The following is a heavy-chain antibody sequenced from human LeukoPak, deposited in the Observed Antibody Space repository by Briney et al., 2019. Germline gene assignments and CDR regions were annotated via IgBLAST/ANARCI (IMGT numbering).Heavy chain of an antibody. V-gene: IGHV4-59*01. CDR3: ARVSWELLPSEYDYYYYYYMDV. J-gene: IGHJ6*03. CDR1: GGSISSYY. Sequence: ASETLSLTCTVSGGSISSYYWSWIRQPPGKGLEWIGYIYYSGSTNYNPSLKSRVTISVDTSKNQFSLKLSSVTAADTAVYYCARVSWELLPSEYDYYYYYYMDVWGKGTTVTVSS. CDR2: IYYSGST. D-gene: IGHD1-26*01.